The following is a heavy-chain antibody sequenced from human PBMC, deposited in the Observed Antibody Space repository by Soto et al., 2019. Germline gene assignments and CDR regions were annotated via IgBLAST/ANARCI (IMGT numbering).Heavy chain of an antibody. CDR2: IYYSGST. V-gene: IGHV4-39*01. Sequence: SETLSLTCTVSGGSISSSSYYWGWIRQPPGKGLEWIGSIYYSGSTYYNPPLKSRVTISVDTSKNQFSLKLSSVTAADTAVYYCARTPYDFWSGYQYPSWGQGTLVTVSS. J-gene: IGHJ5*02. D-gene: IGHD3-3*01. CDR3: ARTPYDFWSGYQYPS. CDR1: GGSISSSSYY.